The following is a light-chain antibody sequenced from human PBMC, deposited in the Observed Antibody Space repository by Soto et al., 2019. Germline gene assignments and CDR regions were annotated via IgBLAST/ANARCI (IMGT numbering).Light chain of an antibody. Sequence: DIQMTQSPSTLSASVGDRVTITCRASQSISSWLAWYQQKPGKAPKVLIWDASSLQRGVPSRFSGSGSGTEFTLTISSLQPDDFATYYCQQYNSYWGTFGQGTKVDIK. J-gene: IGKJ2*01. CDR2: DAS. V-gene: IGKV1-5*01. CDR1: QSISSW. CDR3: QQYNSYWGT.